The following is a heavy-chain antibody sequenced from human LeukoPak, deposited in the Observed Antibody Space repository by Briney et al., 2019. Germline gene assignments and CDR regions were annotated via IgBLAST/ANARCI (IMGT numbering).Heavy chain of an antibody. Sequence: GGSLRLSCAASGFTFSSYAMNWVRLSAGKGLEWVSGISDSGGRTNYADSVKGRFTISRDNPKNTLYLQMNSLRAEDTAVYFCAKRGVVIRVILVGFHKEAYYFDSWGQGALVTVSS. D-gene: IGHD3-22*01. CDR2: ISDSGGRT. CDR1: GFTFSSYA. J-gene: IGHJ4*02. CDR3: AKRGVVIRVILVGFHKEAYYFDS. V-gene: IGHV3-23*01.